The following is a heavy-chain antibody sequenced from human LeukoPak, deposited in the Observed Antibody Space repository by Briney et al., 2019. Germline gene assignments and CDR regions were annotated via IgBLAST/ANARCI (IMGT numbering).Heavy chain of an antibody. Sequence: ASVKVSCKASGYTFTSYDINWVRQATGQGLEWMGWMNPNSGNTGYVQKSQGRVTMTRNTSISTAYMELSSLRSEDTAVYYCARYCSGGSWVGYYYYYMDVWGKGTTVTVSS. CDR2: MNPNSGNT. CDR3: ARYCSGGSWVGYYYYYMDV. J-gene: IGHJ6*03. D-gene: IGHD2-15*01. CDR1: GYTFTSYD. V-gene: IGHV1-8*01.